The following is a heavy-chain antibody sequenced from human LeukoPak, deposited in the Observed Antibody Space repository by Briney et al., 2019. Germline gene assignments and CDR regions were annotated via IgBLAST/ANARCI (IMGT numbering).Heavy chain of an antibody. CDR1: GGSISSSSYY. J-gene: IGHJ5*02. D-gene: IGHD4-11*01. V-gene: IGHV4-39*01. CDR3: RNYGSYWLDP. CDR2: IYYSGST. Sequence: SETLSLTCTVSGGSISSSSYYWGWIRQPPGKGLEWIGSIYYSGSTYYNPSLKSRVTISVDTSKNQFSLRLSSVTAADTAVYYCRNYGSYWLDPWGQGTLVTVSS.